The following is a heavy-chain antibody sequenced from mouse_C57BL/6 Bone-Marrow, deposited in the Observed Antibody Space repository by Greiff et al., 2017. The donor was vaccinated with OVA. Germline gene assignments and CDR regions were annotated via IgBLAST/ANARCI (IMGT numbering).Heavy chain of an antibody. Sequence: VQLQQSGAELVKPGASVKLSCKASGYTFTSYWMHWVKQRPGRGLEWIGRIDPNSGGTKYNEKFKSKATLTVDKPSSTAYMQLSSLTSEDSAVYYCARSADGYMRGNYAMDYWGQGTSVTVSS. D-gene: IGHD2-3*01. J-gene: IGHJ4*01. CDR2: IDPNSGGT. CDR3: ARSADGYMRGNYAMDY. CDR1: GYTFTSYW. V-gene: IGHV1-72*01.